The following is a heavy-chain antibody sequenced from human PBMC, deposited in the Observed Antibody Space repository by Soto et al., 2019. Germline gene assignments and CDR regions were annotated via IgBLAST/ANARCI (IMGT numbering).Heavy chain of an antibody. Sequence: DVQLLESGGGLAQRGGSLRLSCAASGFSFSTYGMTWVRQAPGKGLEWVSYGGSGGSTYYADSVKGRFTISRDNSKNTLYLQMNSLRAKDTAVYYFVKFRGRAYHYYYMDVWGNGTTVTVSS. J-gene: IGHJ6*03. D-gene: IGHD3-16*01. CDR1: GFSFSTYG. CDR3: VKFRGRAYHYYYMDV. CDR2: GGSGGST. V-gene: IGHV3-23*01.